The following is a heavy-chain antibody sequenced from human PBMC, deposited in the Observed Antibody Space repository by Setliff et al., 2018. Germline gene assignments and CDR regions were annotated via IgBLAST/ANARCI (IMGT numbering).Heavy chain of an antibody. CDR2: LSYNGNA. J-gene: IGHJ4*02. D-gene: IGHD3-10*01. V-gene: IGHV4-39*01. Sequence: SETLSLTCTVSSGSISSDNYYWGWIRQPPGKSLEWIGTLSYNGNAYYTPSLKSRVTISIDTSKNQFSLKLSSVTAADTAVYYCARHTIAMSTIISYFDYWGQGTLVTVSS. CDR1: SGSISSDNYY. CDR3: ARHTIAMSTIISYFDY.